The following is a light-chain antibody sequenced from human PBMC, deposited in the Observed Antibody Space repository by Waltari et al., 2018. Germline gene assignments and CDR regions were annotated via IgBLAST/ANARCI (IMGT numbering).Light chain of an antibody. Sequence: QSVLTQPPSVSGAPGQRVTISCTGNRPNLGTGYELHWYQQFPGTAPRLLIFDNRNRPSGVPDRFSGSKSGTSASLAITGLQAEDEADYYCQSYDISLNGWVFGGGTKLTVL. CDR1: RPNLGTGYE. V-gene: IGLV1-40*01. CDR2: DNR. CDR3: QSYDISLNGWV. J-gene: IGLJ3*02.